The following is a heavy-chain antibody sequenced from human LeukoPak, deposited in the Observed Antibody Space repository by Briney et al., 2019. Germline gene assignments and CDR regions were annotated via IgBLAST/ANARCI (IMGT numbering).Heavy chain of an antibody. CDR1: GFTFSSYA. Sequence: PGGSLRLSCAASGFTFSSYAMSWVRQAPGKGLEWVSYISSSGSTIYYADSVKGRFTISRDNAKNSLYLQMNSLRAEDTAVYYCARDPIAVAGTGRFDYWGQGTLVTVSS. V-gene: IGHV3-48*04. J-gene: IGHJ4*02. D-gene: IGHD6-19*01. CDR2: ISSSGSTI. CDR3: ARDPIAVAGTGRFDY.